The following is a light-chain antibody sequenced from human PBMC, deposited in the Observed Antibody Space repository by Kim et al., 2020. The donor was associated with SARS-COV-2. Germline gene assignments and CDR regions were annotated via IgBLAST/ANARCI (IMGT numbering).Light chain of an antibody. V-gene: IGKV3-11*01. J-gene: IGKJ4*01. CDR3: QQRSNWPLT. CDR2: DAS. Sequence: LSPGERATLSCRARQSVSRSFAWYQQKPGQAPRLLIYDASKRATGIPARFSGSGSGTDFTITISSLEPEDFAVYYCQQRSNWPLTFGGGTKVDIK. CDR1: QSVSRS.